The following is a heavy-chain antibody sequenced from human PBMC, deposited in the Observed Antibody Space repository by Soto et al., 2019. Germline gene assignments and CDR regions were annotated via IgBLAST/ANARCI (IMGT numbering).Heavy chain of an antibody. J-gene: IGHJ4*02. CDR1: GFTFSSYA. CDR2: ISGSGGST. Sequence: PGVSLRLSCAASGFTFSSYAMTWVRQAPGKGLEWVSAISGSGGSTYYADSVKGRFTISRDNSRNTLYLQMNSLRAEDTAIYYCAKGPAPHEWELIYFDYWGQGTLVTVSS. D-gene: IGHD1-26*01. V-gene: IGHV3-23*01. CDR3: AKGPAPHEWELIYFDY.